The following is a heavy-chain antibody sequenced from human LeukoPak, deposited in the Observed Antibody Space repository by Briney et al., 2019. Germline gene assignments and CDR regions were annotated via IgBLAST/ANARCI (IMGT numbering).Heavy chain of an antibody. Sequence: GGSLRLSCAASGFTFSSYWMSWVRQAPGKGLQWVSTITASGTDTFYADSVKGRFTISRDNFKNTLSLQMNSLRAEDTALYYCAKYSSGWVNDYWGQGTLVTVSS. CDR3: AKYSSGWVNDY. D-gene: IGHD6-19*01. CDR2: ITASGTDT. CDR1: GFTFSSYW. J-gene: IGHJ4*02. V-gene: IGHV3-23*01.